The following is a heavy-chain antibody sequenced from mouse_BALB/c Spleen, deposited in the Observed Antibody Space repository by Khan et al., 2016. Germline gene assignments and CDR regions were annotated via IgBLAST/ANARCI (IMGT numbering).Heavy chain of an antibody. V-gene: IGHV1-39*01. CDR1: GYSFTGYN. J-gene: IGHJ4*01. CDR3: ARSGYGSSDAMDY. D-gene: IGHD1-1*01. Sequence: VQLQQSGPELEKPGASVKISCKASGYSFTGYNMNWVKQSNGKSLEWIGNIDPYYGGISYNQKFKGKATLTVDKSSSTAYMQLKSLTSEDSAVYYCARSGYGSSDAMDYWGQGTSVTVSS. CDR2: IDPYYGGI.